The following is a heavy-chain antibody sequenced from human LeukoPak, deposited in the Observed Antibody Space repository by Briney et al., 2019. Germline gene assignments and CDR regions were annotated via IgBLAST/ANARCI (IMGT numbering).Heavy chain of an antibody. Sequence: ASVKVSCKASGYTFTSYYMHWVRHAPGQGLEWMGIINPSGGSTSYAQKFQGRVTMTRDTSTSTVYMELSSLRSEDTAVYYCANLSKRYSSYGYWGQGTLVTVSS. CDR1: GYTFTSYY. D-gene: IGHD6-13*01. CDR3: ANLSKRYSSYGY. V-gene: IGHV1-46*01. J-gene: IGHJ4*02. CDR2: INPSGGST.